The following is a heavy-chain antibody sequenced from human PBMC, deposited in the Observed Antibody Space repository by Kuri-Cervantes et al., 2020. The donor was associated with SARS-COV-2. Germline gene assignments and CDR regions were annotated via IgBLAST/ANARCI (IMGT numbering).Heavy chain of an antibody. CDR1: GGSFSGYY. V-gene: IGHV4-34*01. Sequence: SETLSLTCAVYGGSFSGYYWSWIRQPPGKGLEWIGEINHSGSTNYNPSLKSRVTISVDTSKNQFSLKLSSVTAADTAVYYCARGRIAVVPAAKAFDPWGQGTRGTVSS. CDR2: INHSGST. D-gene: IGHD2-2*01. J-gene: IGHJ5*02. CDR3: ARGRIAVVPAAKAFDP.